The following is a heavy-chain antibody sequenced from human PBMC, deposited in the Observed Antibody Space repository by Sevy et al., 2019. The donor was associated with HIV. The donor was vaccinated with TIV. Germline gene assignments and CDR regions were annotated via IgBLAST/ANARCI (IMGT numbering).Heavy chain of an antibody. Sequence: GESLKISCAASGFTFSDYYMSWIRQAPGKGLEWVSYISSSSSYTNYAASVKGRVTISRDNAKNSLYLKMNSLRAEDTAVYYCARDPRPSTTVTTYYYYGMDVWGQGTTVTVSS. CDR2: ISSSSSYT. CDR3: ARDPRPSTTVTTYYYYGMDV. CDR1: GFTFSDYY. J-gene: IGHJ6*02. D-gene: IGHD4-4*01. V-gene: IGHV3-11*06.